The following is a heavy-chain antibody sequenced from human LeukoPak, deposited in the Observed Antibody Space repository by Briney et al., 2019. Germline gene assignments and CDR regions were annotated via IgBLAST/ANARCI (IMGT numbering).Heavy chain of an antibody. D-gene: IGHD4-17*01. Sequence: SETLSLTCAVYGGSFSNYYLSWVRQPPGKGLEWIGEITHHGSTNYNPPLKSRVTISVDASKNQFSLKLNSVAAADTAVYYCAPIFGDYSDFDSWGQGTLVTVSS. CDR1: GGSFSNYY. J-gene: IGHJ4*02. CDR2: ITHHGST. V-gene: IGHV4-34*01. CDR3: APIFGDYSDFDS.